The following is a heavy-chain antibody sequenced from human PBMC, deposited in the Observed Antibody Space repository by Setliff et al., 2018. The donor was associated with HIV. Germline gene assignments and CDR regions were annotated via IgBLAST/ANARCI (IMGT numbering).Heavy chain of an antibody. CDR1: GYTFSNYG. CDR2: INAGNGTT. D-gene: IGHD3-22*01. J-gene: IGHJ4*02. CDR3: ARDLRDTSAYYYGGGDY. Sequence: GASVKVSCKASGYTFSNYGVHWVRQAPGQRLEWMGWINAGNGTTEYSQKFQGRVTITRDTSASTVYMELSSLRSEDTAVYYCARDLRDTSAYYYGGGDYWGQGTLVTVSS. V-gene: IGHV1-3*01.